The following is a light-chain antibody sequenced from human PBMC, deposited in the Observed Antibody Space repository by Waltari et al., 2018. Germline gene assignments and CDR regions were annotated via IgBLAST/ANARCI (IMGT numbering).Light chain of an antibody. CDR1: QTITRD. V-gene: IGKV1-5*03. CDR2: KAS. J-gene: IGKJ3*01. Sequence: DIQMTQSPSTLSASVGDSVTVTCRASQTITRDLAWYQQKPGKAPKLLIYKASVLKSGVPSRFSGSGSATEFTLTISSLQPDDFATYYCQHYDKYPFSFGPGTKVDIK. CDR3: QHYDKYPFS.